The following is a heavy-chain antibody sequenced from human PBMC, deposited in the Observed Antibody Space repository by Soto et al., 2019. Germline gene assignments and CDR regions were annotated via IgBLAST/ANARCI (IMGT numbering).Heavy chain of an antibody. V-gene: IGHV1-45*02. D-gene: IGHD1-26*01. Sequence: QMQLVQSGAEVKKTGSSVTVSCKSLGNTFTYRYLHCVRQAPGQALEWMGWITPFSGDVHYAQKFQKRVTITRDSSINTAYMQMSSLSSEDTAMYFCAGGGAGSGPFTWELPDHWGQGTLVTVSS. J-gene: IGHJ4*02. CDR2: ITPFSGDV. CDR3: AGGGAGSGPFTWELPDH. CDR1: GNTFTYRY.